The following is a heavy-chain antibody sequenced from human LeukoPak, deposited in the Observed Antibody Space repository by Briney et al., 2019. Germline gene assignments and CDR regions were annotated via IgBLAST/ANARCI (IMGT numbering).Heavy chain of an antibody. D-gene: IGHD2-2*03. J-gene: IGHJ4*02. V-gene: IGHV1-2*02. CDR2: INPNSGGT. CDR1: GYTFTGYY. CDR3: ARAVLRGYCSSTSCYPPGY. Sequence: ASVKVSCKASGYTFTGYYMHWVRQAPGQWLEWMGWINPNSGGTNYAQKFQGRVTMTRDTSISTAYMELSRLRSDDTAVYYCARAVLRGYCSSTSCYPPGYWGQGTLVTVSS.